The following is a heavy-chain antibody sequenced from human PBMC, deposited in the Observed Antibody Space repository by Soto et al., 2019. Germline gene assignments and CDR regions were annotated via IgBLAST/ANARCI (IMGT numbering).Heavy chain of an antibody. V-gene: IGHV4-34*01. D-gene: IGHD3-10*01. CDR1: GGSFSGYY. Sequence: SETLSLTCAVYGGSFSGYYWSWIRQPPGKGLEWIGEINHSGSTNYNPSLKSRVTISVDTSKNQFSLKLSSVTAADTAVYYCARGRRVLLWFGELLYVDEWFDPWGQGTLVTVSS. CDR2: INHSGST. CDR3: ARGRRVLLWFGELLYVDEWFDP. J-gene: IGHJ5*02.